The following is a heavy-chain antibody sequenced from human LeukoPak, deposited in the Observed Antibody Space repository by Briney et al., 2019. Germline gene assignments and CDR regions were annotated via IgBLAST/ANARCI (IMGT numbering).Heavy chain of an antibody. CDR1: GYTFTGYY. Sequence: GASVKVSCKASGYTFTGYYMHWVRQAPGQGLEWMGWINPNSGGTNYAQKFQGRVTMTRDTSISTAYMELSRLRSDDGAVYYCARDLSSGWYFVVGYWGQGTLVTVSS. J-gene: IGHJ4*02. CDR2: INPNSGGT. V-gene: IGHV1-2*02. CDR3: ARDLSSGWYFVVGY. D-gene: IGHD6-19*01.